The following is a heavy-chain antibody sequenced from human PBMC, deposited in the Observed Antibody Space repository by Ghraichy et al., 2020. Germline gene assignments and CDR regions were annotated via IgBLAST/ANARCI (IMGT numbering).Heavy chain of an antibody. D-gene: IGHD6-6*01. CDR3: ARRRGAARSSYYYYYGMDV. CDR1: GGSFSGYY. J-gene: IGHJ6*02. Sequence: ESLNISCAVYGGSFSGYYWSWIRQPPGKGLEWIGEINHSGSTNYNPSLKSRVTISVDTSKNQFSLKLSSVTAADTAVYYCARRRGAARSSYYYYYGMDVWGQGTTVTVSS. CDR2: INHSGST. V-gene: IGHV4-34*01.